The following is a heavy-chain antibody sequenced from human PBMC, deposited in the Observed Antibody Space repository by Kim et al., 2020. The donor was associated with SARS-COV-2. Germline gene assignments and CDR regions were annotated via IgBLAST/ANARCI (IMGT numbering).Heavy chain of an antibody. V-gene: IGHV1-69*04. CDR3: ARDPSVIATMLRGVPSFYFDS. D-gene: IGHD3-10*01. Sequence: SVKVSCKTSGGIFGSYAISWVRQAPGQGLEWMGRIIPIVGVANYARRFQGRVTITADISTRTAYMEMRSLRSEDTAFYYCARDPSVIATMLRGVPSFYFDSWGQGTLVTVSS. J-gene: IGHJ4*02. CDR2: IIPIVGVA. CDR1: GGIFGSYA.